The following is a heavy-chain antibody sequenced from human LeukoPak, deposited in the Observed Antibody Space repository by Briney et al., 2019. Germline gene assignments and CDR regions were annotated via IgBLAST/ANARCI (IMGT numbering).Heavy chain of an antibody. CDR2: ISSSSSYI. D-gene: IGHD3-22*01. V-gene: IGHV3-21*01. Sequence: GGSLRLSCAASGFTFSSYSMNWVRQAPGKGLEWVSSISSSSSYIYYADSVKGRFTISRDNAKNSLYLQMNSLRAEDTAVYYCARADSSYTRRGDYWGQGTLVTVSS. J-gene: IGHJ4*02. CDR3: ARADSSYTRRGDY. CDR1: GFTFSSYS.